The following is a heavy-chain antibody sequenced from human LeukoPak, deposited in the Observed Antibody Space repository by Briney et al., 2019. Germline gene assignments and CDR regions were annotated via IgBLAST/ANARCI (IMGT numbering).Heavy chain of an antibody. Sequence: GGSLRLSCAASGFTFSSYSMNWVRQAPGKGLEWVSSISSSSSYIYYADSMKGRFTISRDNAKNSLYLHMNSLRAEDTAVYYCARDPARYSSGWADYWGQGTLVTVSS. V-gene: IGHV3-21*01. CDR1: GFTFSSYS. J-gene: IGHJ4*02. CDR2: ISSSSSYI. CDR3: ARDPARYSSGWADY. D-gene: IGHD6-19*01.